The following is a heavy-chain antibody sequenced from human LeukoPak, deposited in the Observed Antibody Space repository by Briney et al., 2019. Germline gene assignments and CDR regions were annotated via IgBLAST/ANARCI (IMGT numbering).Heavy chain of an antibody. CDR1: GFTFSSYA. J-gene: IGHJ3*02. CDR2: ISGSGGST. D-gene: IGHD3-22*01. Sequence: PGGSLRLSCAASGFTFSSYAMSWVRQAPGKGLEWVSAISGSGGSTYYADSVKGRFTISRDNSKNMLYLQMNSLRAEDTAVYYCAKRKSITMIVVVITPSAFDIWGQGTMVTVSS. CDR3: AKRKSITMIVVVITPSAFDI. V-gene: IGHV3-23*01.